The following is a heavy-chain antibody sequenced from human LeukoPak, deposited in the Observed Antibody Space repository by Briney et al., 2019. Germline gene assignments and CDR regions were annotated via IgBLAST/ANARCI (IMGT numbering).Heavy chain of an antibody. CDR3: ARGPTIVVVPAAINV. CDR2: ISSSSSTI. V-gene: IGHV3-48*01. D-gene: IGHD2-2*01. CDR1: GFTFSSYS. J-gene: IGHJ6*02. Sequence: GGSLRLSCAASGFTFSSYSMNWVRQAPGKGLEWVSYISSSSSTIYYADSVKGRFTISRDNAKNSLYLQMNSLRAEDTAVYYCARGPTIVVVPAAINVWGQGTTVTVSS.